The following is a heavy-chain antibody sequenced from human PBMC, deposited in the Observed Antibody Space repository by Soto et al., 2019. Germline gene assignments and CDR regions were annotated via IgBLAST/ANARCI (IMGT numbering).Heavy chain of an antibody. CDR1: SGSISSNW. V-gene: IGHV4-4*02. D-gene: IGHD3-16*01. CDR2: IYYSGST. J-gene: IGHJ4*02. CDR3: SSQTYSYAWHY. Sequence: QVPLQESGPRLVSPSGTLSLTCDVSSGSISSNWWTWVRQPPGKGLEWIGEIYYSGSTNYNPSLKSRVTISVDRSRTHFSLDLTSVTAADTAVYYCSSQTYSYAWHYWGQGLQVTVSS.